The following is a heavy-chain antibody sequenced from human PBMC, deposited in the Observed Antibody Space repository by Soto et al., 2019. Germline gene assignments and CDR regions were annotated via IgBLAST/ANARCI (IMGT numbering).Heavy chain of an antibody. CDR3: ARERYGGNDSWRYYYGMDV. Sequence: QVQLVESGGGVVQPGRSLRLSCAASGFTFSSYAMHWVRQAPGKGLEWVAVISYDGSNKYYADSVKGRFTISRDNSKNTLYLQMHSLRAEDTAVYYCARERYGGNDSWRYYYGMDVWGQGTTVTVSS. J-gene: IGHJ6*02. CDR1: GFTFSSYA. CDR2: ISYDGSNK. D-gene: IGHD5-12*01. V-gene: IGHV3-30-3*01.